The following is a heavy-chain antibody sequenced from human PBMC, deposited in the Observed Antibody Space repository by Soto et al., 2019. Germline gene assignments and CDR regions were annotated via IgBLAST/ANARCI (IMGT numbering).Heavy chain of an antibody. Sequence: SETLSLTCAVYGGSFSGYYWSWIRQPPGKGLEWIGEINHSGSTNYNPSLKSRVTISVDTSKNQFSLKLSSVTAADTAVYYCARVRSFTMIVASWFDPWGQGTLVTVSS. V-gene: IGHV4-34*01. D-gene: IGHD3-22*01. J-gene: IGHJ5*02. CDR2: INHSGST. CDR1: GGSFSGYY. CDR3: ARVRSFTMIVASWFDP.